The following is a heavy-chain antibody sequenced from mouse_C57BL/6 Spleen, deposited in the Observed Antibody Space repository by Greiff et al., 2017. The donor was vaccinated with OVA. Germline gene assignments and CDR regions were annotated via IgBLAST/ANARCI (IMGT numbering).Heavy chain of an antibody. J-gene: IGHJ3*01. Sequence: EVQVVESGGGLVKPGGSLKLSCAASGFTFSDYGMHWVRQAPEKGLEWVAYISSGSSTIYYADTVKGRFTISRDNAKNTLFLQMTSLRSEDTAMYYCAKQHYYGSSAWFAYWGQGTLVTVSA. D-gene: IGHD1-1*01. CDR3: AKQHYYGSSAWFAY. CDR1: GFTFSDYG. V-gene: IGHV5-17*01. CDR2: ISSGSSTI.